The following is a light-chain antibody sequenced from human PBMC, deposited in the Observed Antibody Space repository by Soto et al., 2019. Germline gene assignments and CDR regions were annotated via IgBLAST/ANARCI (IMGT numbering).Light chain of an antibody. Sequence: DIQLTQSPSFLSASVGDTVTITCRASQAMSTYLAWYQQKPGKVPKLLIRSASTLQSGVPPRFSGGGSGTEFTLTISTLQPDDSGIYYCQQLHWYQLSFGGGTNVEIK. J-gene: IGKJ4*01. CDR1: QAMSTY. V-gene: IGKV1-9*01. CDR2: SAS. CDR3: QQLHWYQLS.